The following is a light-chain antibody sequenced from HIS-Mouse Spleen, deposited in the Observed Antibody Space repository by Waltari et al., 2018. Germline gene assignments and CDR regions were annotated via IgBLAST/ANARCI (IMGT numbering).Light chain of an antibody. CDR1: QSVSSSY. Sequence: EIVLTQSPGTLSLSPGERATLSWRASQSVSSSYLAWYQQKPGQAPRLLIYGASSRATGIPARFSGSGSGTDFTLTISRLEPEDFAVYYCQQYGSSPWTFGQGTKVEIK. J-gene: IGKJ1*01. V-gene: IGKV3-20*01. CDR2: GAS. CDR3: QQYGSSPWT.